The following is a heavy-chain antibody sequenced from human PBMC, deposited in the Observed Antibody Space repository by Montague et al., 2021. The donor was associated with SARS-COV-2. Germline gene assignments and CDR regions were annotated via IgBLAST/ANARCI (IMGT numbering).Heavy chain of an antibody. CDR2: TYYRSWWRS. D-gene: IGHD3-3*02. CDR1: GDSVSSPSAS. Sequence: CAISGDSVSSPSASWNWIRQSPSRGLEWLGRTYYRSWWRSQYPGSLESRITISGDTSKNQFSLQLNPVTPEDTAVYYCASAFYGDHWAFDVWGQGTMVTVSS. CDR3: ASAFYGDHWAFDV. V-gene: IGHV6-1*01. J-gene: IGHJ3*01.